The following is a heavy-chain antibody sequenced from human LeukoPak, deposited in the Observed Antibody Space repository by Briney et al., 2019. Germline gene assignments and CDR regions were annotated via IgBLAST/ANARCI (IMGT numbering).Heavy chain of an antibody. Sequence: SVKVSCKASGGTFSSYAISWVRQAPGQGLEWMGGIIPIFGTANYAQKFQGRVTITADESTSTAYMELSSLRSEDTAVYYCARDKGEYYYDSSGYRDAFDIWGQGTVVTVSS. D-gene: IGHD3-22*01. CDR1: GGTFSSYA. V-gene: IGHV1-69*13. CDR2: IIPIFGTA. CDR3: ARDKGEYYYDSSGYRDAFDI. J-gene: IGHJ3*02.